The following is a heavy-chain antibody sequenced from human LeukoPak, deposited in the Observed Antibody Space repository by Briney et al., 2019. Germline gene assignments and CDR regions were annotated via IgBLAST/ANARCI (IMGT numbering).Heavy chain of an antibody. V-gene: IGHV3-21*01. CDR3: AGGLRYYYGSGSYSPADY. CDR2: ISSSSSYI. D-gene: IGHD3-10*01. J-gene: IGHJ4*02. Sequence: PGGSLRLSCAASGFTFSSYSMNWVRQAPGKGLEWVSSISSSSSYIYYADSVKGRFTISRDNAKNSLYLQMNSLRAEDTAVYYCAGGLRYYYGSGSYSPADYWGQGTLVTVSS. CDR1: GFTFSSYS.